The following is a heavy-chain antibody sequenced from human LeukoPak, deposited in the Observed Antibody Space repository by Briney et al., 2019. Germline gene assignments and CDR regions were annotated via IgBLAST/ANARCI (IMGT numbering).Heavy chain of an antibody. CDR3: AKDRALYYYDSGPFDK. CDR2: ISSSGSTI. J-gene: IGHJ4*02. Sequence: GGSLRLSCAASGFTFSDYYMSWIRQAPGKGLEWVSYISSSGSTIYYADSVKGRFTISRDNAKNSLYLQMNSLRAEDTAVYYCAKDRALYYYDSGPFDKWGQGTLVTVSS. D-gene: IGHD3-22*01. CDR1: GFTFSDYY. V-gene: IGHV3-11*01.